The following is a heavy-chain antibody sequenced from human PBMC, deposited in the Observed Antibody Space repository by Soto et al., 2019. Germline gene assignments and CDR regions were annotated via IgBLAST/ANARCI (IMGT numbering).Heavy chain of an antibody. CDR1: GGTFSSYA. CDR2: IIPIFGTA. Sequence: SVKVSCKASGGTFSSYAISWVRQAPGQGLEWMGGIIPIFGTANYAQKFQGRVTITADESTSTAYMELSSLRSEDTAVYYCARDFGGSYTPPQTYLGYWGQGTLVTVSS. D-gene: IGHD1-26*01. J-gene: IGHJ4*02. V-gene: IGHV1-69*13. CDR3: ARDFGGSYTPPQTYLGY.